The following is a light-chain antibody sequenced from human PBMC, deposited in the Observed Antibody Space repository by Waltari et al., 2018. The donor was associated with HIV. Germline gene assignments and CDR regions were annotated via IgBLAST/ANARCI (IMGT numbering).Light chain of an antibody. CDR1: HDISTW. V-gene: IGKV1D-16*01. Sequence: DIQMTQSPSSLSAFVGARVPITCRASHDISTWLAWYQQKPEKAPKSLIDAASNWQSGVPSRFSGSGSGTDFTLTISSLQPEDFATYYCQQYNAYPLTFGGGTKVEIK. CDR2: AAS. J-gene: IGKJ4*01. CDR3: QQYNAYPLT.